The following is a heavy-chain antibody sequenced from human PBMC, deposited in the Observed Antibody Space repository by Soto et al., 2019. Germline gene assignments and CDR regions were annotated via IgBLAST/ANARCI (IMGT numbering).Heavy chain of an antibody. D-gene: IGHD6-19*01. Sequence: QVQLVQSGAEVKKPGASVKVSCKASGYTFTSYGISWVRQAPGQGLEWMGWISAYNGNTNYAQKLQGRVNMTTDTSTRTSDMELRSLRSDDPAVYCWAREQGEGWLVDWGQGTLVAVSS. J-gene: IGHJ4*02. CDR3: AREQGEGWLVD. CDR2: ISAYNGNT. CDR1: GYTFTSYG. V-gene: IGHV1-18*01.